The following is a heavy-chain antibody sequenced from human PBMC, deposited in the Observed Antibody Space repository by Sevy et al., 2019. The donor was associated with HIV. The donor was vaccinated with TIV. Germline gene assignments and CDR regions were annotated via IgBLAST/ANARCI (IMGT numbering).Heavy chain of an antibody. J-gene: IGHJ6*02. CDR2: ISSSGSYI. V-gene: IGHV3-21*01. Sequence: GGSLRLSCAASGFSFSNYDMNGVRQAPRKGLEWVSSISSSGSYIYYADSVKGRFTMSRDNAKNTVSLQMNSLRAEDTAVYYCARDGGYSDHGMDVWGQGTTVTVSS. CDR3: ARDGGYSDHGMDV. D-gene: IGHD6-25*01. CDR1: GFSFSNYD.